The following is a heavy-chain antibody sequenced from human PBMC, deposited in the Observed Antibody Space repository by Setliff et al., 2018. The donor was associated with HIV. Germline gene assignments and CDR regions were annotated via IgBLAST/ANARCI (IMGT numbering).Heavy chain of an antibody. CDR1: GYTFTSYY. J-gene: IGHJ4*02. V-gene: IGHV1-46*01. D-gene: IGHD3-3*01. CDR2: INPSRGST. Sequence: ASVKVSCKASGYTFTSYYMHWVRQAPGQGLEWMGIINPSRGSTTYAQKFQGRVTMTRATSTSTVYMELSSLTSEDTAVYFCARGSRITVVSVLIYSRFDYWGQGTLVTVSS. CDR3: ARGSRITVVSVLIYSRFDY.